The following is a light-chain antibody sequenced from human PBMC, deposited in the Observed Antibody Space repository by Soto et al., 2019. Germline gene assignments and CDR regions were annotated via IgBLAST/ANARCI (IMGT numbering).Light chain of an antibody. CDR3: QQSYSTPRT. J-gene: IGKJ1*01. Sequence: DIVMTQSPDSLAVSLGERATINCKSSQSVLYSSNNKNYLAWYQQKPGQPPKLLMYWASTRQSGVPDRFSGSGSGTDFTLTISSLQAEDVAVYYCQQSYSTPRTFGQGTRVEIK. CDR2: WAS. V-gene: IGKV4-1*01. CDR1: QSVLYSSNNKNY.